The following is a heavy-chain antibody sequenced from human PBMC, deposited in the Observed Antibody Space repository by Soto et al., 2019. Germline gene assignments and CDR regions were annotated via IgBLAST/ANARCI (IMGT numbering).Heavy chain of an antibody. Sequence: PGGSLRLSCAASGFTFSSYAMSWVRQAPGKGLEWVSAISGSGGSTYYADSVKGRFTISRDNSKNTLYLQMNSLRAEDTAVYYCAPSPRGKQLVTLYYCYGMDVRSQGTTVTVSS. CDR2: ISGSGGST. CDR3: APSPRGKQLVTLYYCYGMDV. V-gene: IGHV3-23*01. J-gene: IGHJ6*02. CDR1: GFTFSSYA. D-gene: IGHD6-6*01.